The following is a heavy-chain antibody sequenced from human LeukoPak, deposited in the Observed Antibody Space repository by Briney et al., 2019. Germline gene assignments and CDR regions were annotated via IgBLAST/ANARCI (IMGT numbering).Heavy chain of an antibody. CDR1: GGSISSSDYY. Sequence: SETLSLTCTVSGGSISSSDYYWSWIRQPPGRGLEWVGNIYYTGSTTYNPSLKSRVTFSVDTVNNLFSLDLSSVTAADTAVYYCARENYCTNGVCWAFDPWGQGTLVTVSS. CDR2: IYYTGST. J-gene: IGHJ5*02. V-gene: IGHV4-39*07. D-gene: IGHD2-8*01. CDR3: ARENYCTNGVCWAFDP.